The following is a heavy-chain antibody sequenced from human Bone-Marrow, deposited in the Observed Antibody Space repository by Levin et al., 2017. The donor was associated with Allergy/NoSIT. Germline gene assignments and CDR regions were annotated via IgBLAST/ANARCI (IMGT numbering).Heavy chain of an antibody. J-gene: IGHJ4*02. V-gene: IGHV4-59*01. CDR2: IFYSGST. CDR3: ARGARQASGGWHFDY. Sequence: SQTLSLTCNVSGGSINSYYWSWIRQPPGKGLEWIGYIFYSGSTNYNPSLESRVTLSVDTPNNQFSLKLGSVTAADTAIYYCARGARQASGGWHFDYWGQGTLVTVSS. CDR1: GGSINSYY. D-gene: IGHD6-19*01.